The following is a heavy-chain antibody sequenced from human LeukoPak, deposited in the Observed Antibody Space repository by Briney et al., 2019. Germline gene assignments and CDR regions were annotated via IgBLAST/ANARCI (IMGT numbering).Heavy chain of an antibody. D-gene: IGHD2-2*01. J-gene: IGHJ2*01. V-gene: IGHV4-61*02. Sequence: SETLSLTCTVSGYSISSGYYWGWIRQPAGKGLEWIGRIYTSGSTNYNPSLKSRVTISVDTSKNQFSLKLSSVTAADTAVYYCARHPDLGYCSSTSCYPDWYFDLWGRGTLVTVSS. CDR2: IYTSGST. CDR3: ARHPDLGYCSSTSCYPDWYFDL. CDR1: GYSISSGYY.